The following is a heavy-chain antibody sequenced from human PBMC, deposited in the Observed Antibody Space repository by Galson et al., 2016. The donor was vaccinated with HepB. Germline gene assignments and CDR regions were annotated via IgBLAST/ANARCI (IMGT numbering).Heavy chain of an antibody. Sequence: SLRLSCAASGFSFSDYYMTWIRQAPGKGLEWISYITSSGSTIYYADSVKGRFTISRDNSKNSLYLKLNSLRADDTAVYYSARALRSVVVNFDYWGQGTLVTVSS. V-gene: IGHV3-11*01. J-gene: IGHJ4*02. CDR2: ITSSGSTI. CDR3: ARALRSVVVNFDY. CDR1: GFSFSDYY. D-gene: IGHD3-22*01.